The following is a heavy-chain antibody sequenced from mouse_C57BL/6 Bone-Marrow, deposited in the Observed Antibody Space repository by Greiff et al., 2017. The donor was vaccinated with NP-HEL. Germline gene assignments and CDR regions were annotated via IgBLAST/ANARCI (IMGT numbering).Heavy chain of an antibody. CDR1: GYTFTNYW. Sequence: VKLMESGAELVRPGTSVKMSCKASGYTFTNYWIGWAKQRPGHGLEWIGDIYPGGGYTNYNEKFKGKATLTADKSYNTAYMQFRSLTSEYSAISYCSRAGLLWPFDYCGQGTTLTVSS. V-gene: IGHV1-63*01. D-gene: IGHD2-1*01. J-gene: IGHJ2*01. CDR2: IYPGGGYT. CDR3: SRAGLLWPFDY.